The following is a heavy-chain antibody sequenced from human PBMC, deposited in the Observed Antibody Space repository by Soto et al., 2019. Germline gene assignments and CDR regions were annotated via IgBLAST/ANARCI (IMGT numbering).Heavy chain of an antibody. J-gene: IGHJ4*02. Sequence: GGSLRLSCAASGFTFSSYAMHWVRQAPGKGLEWVAVISYDGSNKYYADSVKGRFTISRDNSKNTLYLQMNSLRAEDTAVYYCAREAEGVRPGYYFDYWGQGTLVTVSS. CDR1: GFTFSSYA. CDR2: ISYDGSNK. V-gene: IGHV3-30*04. CDR3: AREAEGVRPGYYFDY. D-gene: IGHD3-10*01.